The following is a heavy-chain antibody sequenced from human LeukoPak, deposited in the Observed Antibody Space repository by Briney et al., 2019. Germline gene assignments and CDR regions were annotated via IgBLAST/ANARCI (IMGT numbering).Heavy chain of an antibody. CDR3: ARQGYFDY. CDR2: ISSSGSTI. J-gene: IGHJ4*02. CDR1: GFTLSSYE. Sequence: GGSLRLSCAASGFTLSSYEMNCVRQPPETGLGWVSYISSSGSTIYYSDGVKGRFTISRDNAKNSLFLQMNSLRAEDTAVYYWARQGYFDYWGQGTLVTDSS. V-gene: IGHV3-48*03.